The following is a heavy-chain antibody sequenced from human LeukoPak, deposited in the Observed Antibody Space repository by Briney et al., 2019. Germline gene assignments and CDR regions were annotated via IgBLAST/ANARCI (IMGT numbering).Heavy chain of an antibody. V-gene: IGHV3-23*01. D-gene: IGHD5-18*01. J-gene: IGHJ4*02. CDR3: ARAGYSYERTPYYFDY. CDR2: ISESDGST. Sequence: GGSLRLSCAASGSTFSRYAMSWVRQAPGKGLEWLSAISESDGSTYYADSVKGRFTISRDNAKNSLYLQMNSLRAEDTALYYCARAGYSYERTPYYFDYWGQGTLVTVSS. CDR1: GSTFSRYA.